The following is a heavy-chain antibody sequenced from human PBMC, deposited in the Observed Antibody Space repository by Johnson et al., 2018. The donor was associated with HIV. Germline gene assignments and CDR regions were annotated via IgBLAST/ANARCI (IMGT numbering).Heavy chain of an antibody. CDR1: GFTFSSYW. CDR2: INSDGSST. V-gene: IGHV3-74*02. J-gene: IGHJ3*02. CDR3: ARGFSKDDAFDI. Sequence: EVQLVESGGGLVQPGGSLRLSCAASGFTFSSYWMHWVRQAPGKGLVWVSRINSDGSSTSYADSVKGRFTISRDNAKNSLYLQMNSLRAEDTALYYCARGFSKDDAFDIWGQGTMVTVSS.